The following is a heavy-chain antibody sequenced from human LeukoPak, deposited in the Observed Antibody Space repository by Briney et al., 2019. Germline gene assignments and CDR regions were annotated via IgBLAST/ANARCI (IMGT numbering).Heavy chain of an antibody. CDR2: ISGTGSST. D-gene: IGHD2-2*02. V-gene: IGHV3-23*01. J-gene: IGHJ5*02. CDR3: AKASIAIPQYCNS. Sequence: GGSLRLSCEASGFTFGNYAMNWVRQAPGKGLEWVSTISGTGSSTYYADSAKGRFTISRDNSKDTLFLQLNSLTAADTAMYFCAKASIAIPQYCNSWGQGTLVTVSS. CDR1: GFTFGNYA.